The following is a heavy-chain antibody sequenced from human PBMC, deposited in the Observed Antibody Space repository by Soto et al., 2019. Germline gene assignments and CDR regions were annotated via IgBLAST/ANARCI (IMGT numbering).Heavy chain of an antibody. D-gene: IGHD5-12*01. CDR1: GFTFDDYA. J-gene: IGHJ4*02. CDR3: AKDIGYSGYEIDY. CDR2: ISWNSGSI. Sequence: GGSLRLSCAASGFTFDDYAMHWVRQAPGKGLEWVSGISWNSGSIGYADSVKGRFTISRDNAKNSRYLQMNSLRAEDTALYYCAKDIGYSGYEIDYWGQGTLVTVSS. V-gene: IGHV3-9*01.